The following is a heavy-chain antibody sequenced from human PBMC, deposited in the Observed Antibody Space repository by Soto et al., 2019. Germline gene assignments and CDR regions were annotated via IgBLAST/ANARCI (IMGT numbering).Heavy chain of an antibody. J-gene: IGHJ4*02. CDR1: GYTFSGFY. CDR2: INPNSGGT. CDR3: ASAAVTGTAGLDF. V-gene: IGHV1-2*02. D-gene: IGHD6-19*01. Sequence: VKVSFKASGYTFSGFYMHLLLHAPGQVLEWMGWINPNSGGTKSAEKFRGRVTMTRDTSISTAYMELSRLTSDDTAVYYCASAAVTGTAGLDFWGQGTQVTVSS.